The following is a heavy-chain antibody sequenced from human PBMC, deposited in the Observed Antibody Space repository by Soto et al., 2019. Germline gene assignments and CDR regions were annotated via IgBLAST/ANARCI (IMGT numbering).Heavy chain of an antibody. V-gene: IGHV1-2*04. D-gene: IGHD2-8*01. CDR1: GYSFTDYH. CDR3: ERGHSTDCSNGVCSFFYNHEMDV. CDR2: INPKSGGT. J-gene: IGHJ6*02. Sequence: ASVKVSCKASGYSFTDYHIHWLRQAPGQGLEWLGRINPKSGGTSTAQKFQGWVTMTRDRSISTVYMELTRLRSDDTAVYLCERGHSTDCSNGVCSFFYNHEMDVWGQGTTVTVSS.